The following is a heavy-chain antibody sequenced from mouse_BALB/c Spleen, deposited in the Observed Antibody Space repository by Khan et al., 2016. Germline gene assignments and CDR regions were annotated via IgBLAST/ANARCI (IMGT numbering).Heavy chain of an antibody. J-gene: IGHJ4*01. CDR1: GYTFTTAG. CDR2: INTHSGVP. Sequence: QIQLVQSGPELKKPGETVRISCKASGYTFTTAGMQWVQKMPGKGLKWIGWINTHSGVPKYAEDLKGRFAFSLETSASTAYLQISNLKNEDTATYFCARSYRHDDAMDYWGQGTSVTVSS. CDR3: ARSYRHDDAMDY. V-gene: IGHV9-4*02. D-gene: IGHD2-14*01.